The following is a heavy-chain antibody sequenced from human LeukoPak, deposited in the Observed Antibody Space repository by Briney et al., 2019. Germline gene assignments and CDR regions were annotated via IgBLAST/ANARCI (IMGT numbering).Heavy chain of an antibody. D-gene: IGHD2-21*01. V-gene: IGHV4-39*01. CDR3: ARWSRLPSNWFDP. J-gene: IGHJ5*02. Sequence: SETLSLTCTVSGDSISSSSYYWGWMRQPPGRGLEWIGSIYYSGYTYYNPSLKSRVTISVDTSKNQFSLKLSSVTAADTAVYYCARWSRLPSNWFDPWGQGTLVTVSS. CDR2: IYYSGYT. CDR1: GDSISSSSYY.